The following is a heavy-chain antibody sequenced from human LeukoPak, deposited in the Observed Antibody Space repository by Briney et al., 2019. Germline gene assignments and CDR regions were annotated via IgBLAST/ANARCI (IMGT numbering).Heavy chain of an antibody. D-gene: IGHD3-3*01. J-gene: IGHJ6*02. CDR1: GFTFSSYG. V-gene: IGHV3-30*18. CDR2: ISYDGSNK. CDR3: AKDQVGYDFWSGSTGDYGMDV. Sequence: GGSLRRSCAASGFTFSSYGMHWVRQAPGKGLEGVVVISYDGSNKYYADSVKGRFTISRDNSKNTLYLQMNSLRAEDTAVYYCAKDQVGYDFWSGSTGDYGMDVWGQGTTVTVSS.